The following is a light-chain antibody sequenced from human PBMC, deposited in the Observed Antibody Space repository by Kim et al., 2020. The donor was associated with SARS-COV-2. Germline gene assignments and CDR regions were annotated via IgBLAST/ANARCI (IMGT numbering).Light chain of an antibody. V-gene: IGLV3-19*01. CDR3: ASRDSSGNLFV. Sequence: SSELTQDPTVSVALGQTVRISCQGDSLRTYFAYWYQKKPGQAPILVIYGKDKRPSGIPARFSSSGSGNTASLTITGPQAEDEADYYCASRDSSGNLFVFGSGTKVTVL. J-gene: IGLJ1*01. CDR1: SLRTYF. CDR2: GKD.